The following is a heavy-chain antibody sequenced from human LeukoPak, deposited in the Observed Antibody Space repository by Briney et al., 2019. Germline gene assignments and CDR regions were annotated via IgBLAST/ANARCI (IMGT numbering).Heavy chain of an antibody. Sequence: GGSLRLSCAASGFTFSSYSMNWVRQAPGKGLEWVSSISSSSSYIYYADSVKGRFTISRDNAKNPLYLQMNSLRAEDTAVYYCARESSPEDAFDIWGQGTMVTVSS. J-gene: IGHJ3*02. CDR2: ISSSSSYI. CDR1: GFTFSSYS. CDR3: ARESSPEDAFDI. V-gene: IGHV3-21*01.